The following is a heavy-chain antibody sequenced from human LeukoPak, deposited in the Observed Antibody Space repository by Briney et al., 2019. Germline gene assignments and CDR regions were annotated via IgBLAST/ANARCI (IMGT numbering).Heavy chain of an antibody. Sequence: GASVKVSCKASGYKFTSYGITWVRQAPGQGLEWMGWISTSNGNTNYAQNFQGRVTMTIDTSTRTAYMELRSLTSDDTAIYYCARVDSAGSAWAYPTYYYSYYMDVWGEGATVIVSS. J-gene: IGHJ6*03. CDR2: ISTSNGNT. CDR1: GYKFTSYG. CDR3: ARVDSAGSAWAYPTYYYSYYMDV. D-gene: IGHD6-25*01. V-gene: IGHV1-18*01.